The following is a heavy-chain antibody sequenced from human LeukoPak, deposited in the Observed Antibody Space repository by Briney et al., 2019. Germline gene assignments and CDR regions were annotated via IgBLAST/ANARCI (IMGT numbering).Heavy chain of an antibody. J-gene: IGHJ4*02. CDR1: GYTFTMYG. V-gene: IGHV1-18*01. CDR2: ISGHNGNT. D-gene: IGHD4-17*01. Sequence: ASVKVSCKASGYTFTMYGVSWVRQAPGQGLEWMGWISGHNGNTNYAQKLQGRVTLTTETSTSTAHMELRSLRFDDTAVYYCARAGATVTTHFDYWGQGTLVTVSS. CDR3: ARAGATVTTHFDY.